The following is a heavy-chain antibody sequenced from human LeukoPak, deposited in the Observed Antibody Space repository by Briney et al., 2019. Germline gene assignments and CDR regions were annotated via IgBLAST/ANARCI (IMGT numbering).Heavy chain of an antibody. Sequence: ASVKVSCKASGYTFTSYDINWVRQATGQGLEWMGWMNPNSGNTGYAQKFQGRVTMTRNTSISTAYMELSSLRSEDTAVYYCARVAPYCSCGSCYFYYFGYWGQGTPGTVSP. CDR1: GYTFTSYD. V-gene: IGHV1-8*01. CDR3: ARVAPYCSCGSCYFYYFGY. D-gene: IGHD2-15*01. J-gene: IGHJ4*02. CDR2: MNPNSGNT.